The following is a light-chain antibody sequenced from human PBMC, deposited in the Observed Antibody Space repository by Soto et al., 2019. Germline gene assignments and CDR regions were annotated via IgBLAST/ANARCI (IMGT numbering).Light chain of an antibody. Sequence: EIVLTQSPGTLSLSPGERATLSCRASQSITRNLAWYQQSPGQAHRLLIYGASTRATGIQARFSGSGSGTEFTLTINRVEPEDFAVYFCQQYAGSPRTFGQGTKVDVK. CDR3: QQYAGSPRT. V-gene: IGKV3-20*01. CDR1: QSITRN. CDR2: GAS. J-gene: IGKJ1*01.